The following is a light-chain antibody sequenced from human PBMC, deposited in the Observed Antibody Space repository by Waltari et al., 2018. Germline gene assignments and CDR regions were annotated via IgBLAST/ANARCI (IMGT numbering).Light chain of an antibody. CDR2: WAS. V-gene: IGKV4-1*01. Sequence: DIVMTQSPDSLAVSLGGRATITCKSSQSVLYNSNNKFYVAWYQHRPGQPPKLLIYWASLRHSGVPDRFSGSGSGTDFTLTIDNLQAEDVAVYYCQQYYTTPWTFGQGTKVEIK. J-gene: IGKJ1*01. CDR3: QQYYTTPWT. CDR1: QSVLYNSNNKFY.